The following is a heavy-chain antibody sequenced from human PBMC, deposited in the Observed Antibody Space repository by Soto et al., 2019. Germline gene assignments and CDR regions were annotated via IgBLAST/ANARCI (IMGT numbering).Heavy chain of an antibody. D-gene: IGHD1-1*01. CDR3: ARGGLEPFDH. V-gene: IGHV3-21*06. Sequence: GGSLRLSCVASGFTFSSYAMNWVRQAPGKGLEWVSRISDYGRINYADSVKDRFIISRDDARSELYLQLNDLRVEDTATYYCARGGLEPFDHWGQGALVTVSS. J-gene: IGHJ4*02. CDR2: ISDYGRI. CDR1: GFTFSSYA.